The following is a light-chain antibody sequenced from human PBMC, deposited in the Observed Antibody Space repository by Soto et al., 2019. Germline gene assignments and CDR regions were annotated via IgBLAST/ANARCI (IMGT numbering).Light chain of an antibody. CDR1: QTISSW. CDR2: KAS. J-gene: IGKJ4*01. V-gene: IGKV1-5*03. Sequence: DIQMTQSPSTLSGSVGDRVTITCRASQTISSWLAWYQQKPGKAPKLLIYKASTLKSGVPSRFSGSGSGTEFTLTISSLQPEDFATYFCQQSYTTVRSFGGGTKVDI. CDR3: QQSYTTVRS.